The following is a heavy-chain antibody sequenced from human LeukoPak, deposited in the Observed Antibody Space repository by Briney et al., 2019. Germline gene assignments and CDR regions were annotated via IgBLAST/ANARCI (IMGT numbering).Heavy chain of an antibody. Sequence: PGGSLRLSCAASRFTFSSYAMSWVRQAPGKGLEWVSTISGSGGSTYYADSVKGRFTISRDNSKNTLYLQMNSLRAEDTAVYYCAKQSRYYDSSGYHTLTDYWGQGTLVTVSS. CDR3: AKQSRYYDSSGYHTLTDY. CDR1: RFTFSSYA. CDR2: ISGSGGST. D-gene: IGHD3-22*01. J-gene: IGHJ4*02. V-gene: IGHV3-23*01.